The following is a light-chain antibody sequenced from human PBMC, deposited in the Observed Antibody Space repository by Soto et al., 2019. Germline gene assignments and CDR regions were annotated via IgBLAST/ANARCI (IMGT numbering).Light chain of an antibody. Sequence: QSVLIQPPSVSGSPGQSVTMSCTGTSSDVGSYNLVSWYQQHPGKAPKLMICEVSKRPSGVSNRFSGSKSGNTASLTISGLQAEDEADYYCCSYAGSSTVFGTGTKVTV. V-gene: IGLV2-23*02. CDR2: EVS. J-gene: IGLJ1*01. CDR3: CSYAGSSTV. CDR1: SSDVGSYNL.